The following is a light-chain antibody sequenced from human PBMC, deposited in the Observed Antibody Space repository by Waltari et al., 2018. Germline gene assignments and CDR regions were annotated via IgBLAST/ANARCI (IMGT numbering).Light chain of an antibody. CDR1: QDIRNS. CDR3: QQAHTFPRT. V-gene: IGKV1-12*01. J-gene: IGKJ5*01. Sequence: DIQLTQSPSSVSRSVGDRVAITCRASQDIRNSLAWYQQRPGNSPKLLISETYDWQYGVPSRFSGSGSGTDFILTITNLQPEDSVIYFCQQAHTFPRTFGQGTRLEI. CDR2: ETY.